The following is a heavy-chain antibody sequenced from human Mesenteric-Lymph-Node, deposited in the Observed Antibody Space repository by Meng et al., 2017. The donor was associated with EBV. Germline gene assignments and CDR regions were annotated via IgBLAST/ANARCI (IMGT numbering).Heavy chain of an antibody. Sequence: QVQLQQSGPGLVKPSXXXXLXXSISGDSVSSNSAAWNWIRQSPSRGLEWLGRTYYRSKWYNDYAVSVKSRITINPDTSKNQFSLQLNSVTPEDTAVYYCASSRPLAGNWNYHYWGQGTLVTVSS. CDR2: TYYRSKWYN. CDR1: GDSVSSNSAA. J-gene: IGHJ4*02. V-gene: IGHV6-1*01. D-gene: IGHD1-7*01. CDR3: ASSRPLAGNWNYHY.